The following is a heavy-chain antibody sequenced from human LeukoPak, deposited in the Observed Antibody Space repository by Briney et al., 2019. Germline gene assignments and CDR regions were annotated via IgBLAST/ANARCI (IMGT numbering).Heavy chain of an antibody. CDR2: ITWNSGII. D-gene: IGHD1-14*01. CDR1: GFIFDDYA. V-gene: IGHV3-9*01. J-gene: IGHJ4*02. Sequence: PGRSLRLSCAVSGFIFDDYAMHWVRQSPGKGLEWVSGITWNSGIIVYADSVKGRFIISRDNAKNSLYLQMNSLRAEDTALYYCATQQGGNPACWGQGTLVTVSS. CDR3: ATQQGGNPAC.